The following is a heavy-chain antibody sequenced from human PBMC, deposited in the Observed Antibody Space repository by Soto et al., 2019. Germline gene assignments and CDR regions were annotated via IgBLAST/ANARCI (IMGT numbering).Heavy chain of an antibody. J-gene: IGHJ4*02. CDR3: VDRREYSFGYIEF. D-gene: IGHD5-18*01. Sequence: EVRLAQSGSERIKTGDLLTISCQDSVHSSTSYWIRWVRQMPGTGLAWIGIIYPGDYDTKYNPTFQGHLTISADKAINAAYLQWNSLKASDTAVYYWVDRREYSFGYIEFWGQGTLVTVSA. CDR1: VHSSTSYW. V-gene: IGHV5-51*03. CDR2: IYPGDYDT.